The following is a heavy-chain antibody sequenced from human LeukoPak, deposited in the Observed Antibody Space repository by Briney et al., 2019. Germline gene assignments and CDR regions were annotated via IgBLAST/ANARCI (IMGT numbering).Heavy chain of an antibody. Sequence: PGGSLRLSCAASGFTFSSYEMNWVRQAPGKGLEWVPYISSSASTIYYADSVKGRFTISRDNAKNSLYLQMNSLRAEDTAVYYCAREAQYSGYGPFDYWGQGTLVAVSS. CDR2: ISSSASTI. CDR1: GFTFSSYE. J-gene: IGHJ4*02. CDR3: AREAQYSGYGPFDY. V-gene: IGHV3-48*03. D-gene: IGHD5-12*01.